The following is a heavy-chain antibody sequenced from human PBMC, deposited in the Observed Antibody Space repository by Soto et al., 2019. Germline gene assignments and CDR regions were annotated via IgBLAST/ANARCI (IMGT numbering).Heavy chain of an antibody. CDR3: ARDPPYGSGTSQNYGMDV. V-gene: IGHV3-7*04. D-gene: IGHD3-10*01. J-gene: IGHJ6*02. CDR1: GFTFNTYW. Sequence: EVQLVESGGGLVQPGGSLRLSCAASGFTFNTYWMTWVRQAPGKGLEWVANIKQDGSETYYVDSVKGRFTISRDNAKNSLYLQMNSLRAEDTAVYYCARDPPYGSGTSQNYGMDVWGQGTTVPVSS. CDR2: IKQDGSET.